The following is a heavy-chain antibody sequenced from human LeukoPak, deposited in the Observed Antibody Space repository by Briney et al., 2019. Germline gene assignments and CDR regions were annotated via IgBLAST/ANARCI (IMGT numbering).Heavy chain of an antibody. D-gene: IGHD1-1*01. J-gene: IGHJ4*02. V-gene: IGHV1-24*01. CDR3: ARSNTGTTDFDY. CDR1: GYTLTELS. CDR2: FDPEDGET. Sequence: ASVKVSCKVSGYTLTELSMHWVRQAPGKGLEWMGGFDPEDGETIYAQKFQGRVTMTEDTSTDTAYMELRTLRSDDTAVYYCARSNTGTTDFDYWGQGTLVTVSS.